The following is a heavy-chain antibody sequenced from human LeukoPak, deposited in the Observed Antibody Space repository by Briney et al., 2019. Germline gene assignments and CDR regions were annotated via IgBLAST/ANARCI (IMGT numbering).Heavy chain of an antibody. CDR3: AREGTSGTHLNWFDP. D-gene: IGHD1-1*01. CDR2: IYYSGST. J-gene: IGHJ5*02. CDR1: GDAISRRSYY. Sequence: SSETLSLTCTVSGDAISRRSYYWGWIRQPPGKGLEWIGSIYYSGSTYYNPSLKSRVTLSVDTSKNQFSLKLSSVTAADTAVYYCAREGTSGTHLNWFDPWGQGTLVTVSS. V-gene: IGHV4-39*07.